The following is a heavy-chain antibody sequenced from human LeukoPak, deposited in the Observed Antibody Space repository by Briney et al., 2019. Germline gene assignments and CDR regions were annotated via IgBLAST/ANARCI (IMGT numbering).Heavy chain of an antibody. CDR1: GFTFSSYA. CDR3: AKSIAVAGTIYYFDY. J-gene: IGHJ4*02. V-gene: IGHV3-23*01. Sequence: GGSLGLSCAASGFTFSSYAMSWVRQAPGKGLEWVSAISGSGGSTYYADSVKGRFTISRDNSKNTLYLQMNSLRAEDTAVYYCAKSIAVAGTIYYFDYWGQGTLVTVSS. CDR2: ISGSGGST. D-gene: IGHD6-19*01.